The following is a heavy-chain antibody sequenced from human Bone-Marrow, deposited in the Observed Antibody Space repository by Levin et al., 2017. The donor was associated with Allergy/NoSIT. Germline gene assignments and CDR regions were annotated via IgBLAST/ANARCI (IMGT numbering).Heavy chain of an antibody. CDR2: IKSKTDGGTT. J-gene: IGHJ4*02. CDR1: GFTFSNAW. V-gene: IGHV3-15*01. Sequence: GESLKISCAASGFTFSNAWMSWVRQAPGKGLEWVGRIKSKTDGGTTDYAAPVKGRFTISRDDSKNTLYLQMNSLKTEDTAVYYCTTRYCSGGSCWGQGTLVTVSS. D-gene: IGHD2-15*01. CDR3: TTRYCSGGSC.